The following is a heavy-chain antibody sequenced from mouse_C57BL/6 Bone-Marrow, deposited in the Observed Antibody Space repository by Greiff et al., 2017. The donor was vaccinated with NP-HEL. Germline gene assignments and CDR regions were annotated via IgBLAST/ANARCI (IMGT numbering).Heavy chain of an antibody. CDR1: CYTFTTYP. CDR3: AVWALDY. D-gene: IGHD2-10*02. J-gene: IGHJ2*01. Sequence: QVQLQQSGAELVKPGASVKLSCTSSCYTFTTYPIHWMKQNPGQSLEWIGNFHPYNDDTKYNEKFKGKATLTVEKSSSTVYLELRRLTSDGATVYDCAVWALDYWGQGTTLTVSS. CDR2: FHPYNDDT. V-gene: IGHV1-47*01.